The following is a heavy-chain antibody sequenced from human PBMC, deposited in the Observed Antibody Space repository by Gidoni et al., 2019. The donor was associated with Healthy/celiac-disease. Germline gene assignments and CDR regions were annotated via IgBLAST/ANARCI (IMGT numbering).Heavy chain of an antibody. Sequence: QVQLVQSGAEVKKPGSSVKVSCKASGATFSSYATSRVRQAPGQGLEWMGGIIPIFGTANYAQKSQGRVTITADESTSTAYMELSSLRSEDTAVYYCARDSRRRNYFDYWGQGTLVTVSS. CDR1: GATFSSYA. CDR3: ARDSRRRNYFDY. CDR2: IIPIFGTA. V-gene: IGHV1-69*01. J-gene: IGHJ4*02.